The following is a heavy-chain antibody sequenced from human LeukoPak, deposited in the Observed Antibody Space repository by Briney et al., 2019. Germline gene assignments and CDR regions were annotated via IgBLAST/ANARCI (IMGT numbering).Heavy chain of an antibody. J-gene: IGHJ6*02. Sequence: GGSLRLSCAASGFIVSSKYMRWVRQAPGKGLEWVSTVYSNDDTYYADPVKGRFSISRDKSKNTLYLQMNSLRAEDTAVYYCGSSTVHYYNYGMDVWGQGATVTVSS. V-gene: IGHV3-53*01. D-gene: IGHD2-21*02. CDR2: VYSNDDT. CDR1: GFIVSSKY. CDR3: GSSTVHYYNYGMDV.